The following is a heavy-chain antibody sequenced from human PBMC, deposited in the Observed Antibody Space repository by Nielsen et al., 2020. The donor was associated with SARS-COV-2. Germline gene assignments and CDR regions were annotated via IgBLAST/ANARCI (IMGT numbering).Heavy chain of an antibody. V-gene: IGHV4-39*07. D-gene: IGHD1-26*01. CDR1: GGSISSSSYY. J-gene: IGHJ5*01. CDR2: IYYSGST. CDR3: ARGVDSGSQVGFDS. Sequence: SETLSLTCTVSGGSISSSSYYWGWIRQPPGKGLEWIGSIYYSGSTNYNPSLKSRVTISVDTSKNQFSLKLSSVTAADTAVYYCARGVDSGSQVGFDSWGQGTLVTVSS.